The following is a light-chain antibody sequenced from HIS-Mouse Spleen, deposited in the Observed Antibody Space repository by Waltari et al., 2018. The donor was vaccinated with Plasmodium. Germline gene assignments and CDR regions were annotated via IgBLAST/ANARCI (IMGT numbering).Light chain of an antibody. CDR1: SRDVGGYYH. CDR2: EVS. V-gene: IGLV2-14*01. Sequence: QSALTQPASVSGSPGPSITISCTGTSRDVGGYYHAPWYQQHPGKAPKLMIYEVSNRPSGVSNRFSGSKSGNTASLTISGLQAEDEADYYCSSYTSSSILYVFGTGTKVTVL. CDR3: SSYTSSSILYV. J-gene: IGLJ1*01.